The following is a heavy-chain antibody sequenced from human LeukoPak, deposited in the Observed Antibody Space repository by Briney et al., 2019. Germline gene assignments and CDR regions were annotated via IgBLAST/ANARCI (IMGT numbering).Heavy chain of an antibody. CDR1: GYSITSGYY. D-gene: IGHD6-19*01. J-gene: IGHJ3*02. CDR2: IYHSGST. Sequence: SETLSLTCTVSGYSITSGYYWGWIRQPPGKGLEWIGSIYHSGSTFYNPSLKSRVTISVDPSKNQFSLKLNSVIVADTAVYYCARDLAYRSSLRGTFDIWGQGTKVTVSS. CDR3: ARDLAYRSSLRGTFDI. V-gene: IGHV4-38-2*02.